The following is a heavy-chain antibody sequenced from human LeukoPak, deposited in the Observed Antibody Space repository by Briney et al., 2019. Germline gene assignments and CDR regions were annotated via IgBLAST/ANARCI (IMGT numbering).Heavy chain of an antibody. Sequence: LSLTCSVSGDPISSSSYYWGWIRQPPGKGLEWVAVISYDGSNKNYADSVKGRFTISRDNSKNTLYLQMSSLRAEDTAVYYCASDFSENYCFDYWGQGTLVTVSS. CDR3: ASDFSENYCFDY. V-gene: IGHV3-30*15. D-gene: IGHD1-26*01. CDR2: ISYDGSNK. J-gene: IGHJ4*02. CDR1: GDPISSSS.